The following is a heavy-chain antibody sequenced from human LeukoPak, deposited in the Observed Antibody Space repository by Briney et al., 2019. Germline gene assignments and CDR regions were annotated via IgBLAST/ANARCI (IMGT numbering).Heavy chain of an antibody. J-gene: IGHJ3*02. D-gene: IGHD3-22*01. CDR2: IWYDGSNK. Sequence: GGSLRLSCAASGFTFSSYGMHWVRQAPGKGLEWVAVIWYDGSNKYYADSVKGRSTISRDNSKNTLYLQMNSLRAEDTAVYYCAKEGVSYYDSSGYSIWGQGTMVTVSS. CDR3: AKEGVSYYDSSGYSI. CDR1: GFTFSSYG. V-gene: IGHV3-33*06.